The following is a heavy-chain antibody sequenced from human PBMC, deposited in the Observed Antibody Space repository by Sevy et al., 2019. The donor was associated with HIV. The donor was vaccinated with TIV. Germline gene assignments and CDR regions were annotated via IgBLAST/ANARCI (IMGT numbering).Heavy chain of an antibody. CDR1: GFTFRNFG. Sequence: GGSLRLSCVGSGFTFRNFGVHWLRQAPGKGLEWLSVVSYDGSSKYYVDSVKGRFIVSRDNSKNTLYLQMNSLRTEDTAVYECERGGSGDYYYYGVDVWGQGTTVTVSS. CDR3: ERGGSGDYYYYGVDV. D-gene: IGHD3-10*01. CDR2: VSYDGSSK. V-gene: IGHV3-30*03. J-gene: IGHJ6*02.